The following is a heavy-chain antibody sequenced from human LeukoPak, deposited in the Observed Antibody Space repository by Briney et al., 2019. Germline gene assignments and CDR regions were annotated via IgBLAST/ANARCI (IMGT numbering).Heavy chain of an antibody. CDR3: ARELSGPHAFDI. V-gene: IGHV4-59*01. CDR1: GGSISSYY. D-gene: IGHD3-3*01. J-gene: IGHJ3*02. CDR2: IYYSGST. Sequence: SETLSLTCTVSGGSISSYYWSWIRQPPGKGLEWIGYIYYSGSTNYNPSLKSRVTISVDTSKNRFSLKLSSVTAADTAVYYCARELSGPHAFDIWGQGTMVTVSS.